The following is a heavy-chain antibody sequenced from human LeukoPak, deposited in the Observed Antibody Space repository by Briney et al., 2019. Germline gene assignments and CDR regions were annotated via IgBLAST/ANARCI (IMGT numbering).Heavy chain of an antibody. CDR2: ISSSGRTI. Sequence: GGSLRLSCAASGFTFSSYEMNWVRQAPGKGLEWVSYISSSGRTIYYADSVKGRFTISRDNAKNSLYLQMNSLRAEDTAVYYCARELGGYYDYWGQGTLVTVSS. CDR3: ARELGGYYDY. J-gene: IGHJ4*02. V-gene: IGHV3-48*03. CDR1: GFTFSSYE. D-gene: IGHD3-22*01.